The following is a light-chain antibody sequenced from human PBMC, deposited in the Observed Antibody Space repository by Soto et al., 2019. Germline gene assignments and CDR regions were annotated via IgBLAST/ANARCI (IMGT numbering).Light chain of an antibody. Sequence: AIRLTQSPSSLSASVGDRVTITCRASQGIASALAWYQQKPGKAPKLLIYDASNLESGVPSRFSGSGSGTDFALTISRLQPEDFATYYCQQFNNHLLTFGGGTKVEIK. J-gene: IGKJ4*01. CDR1: QGIASA. CDR3: QQFNNHLLT. V-gene: IGKV1D-13*01. CDR2: DAS.